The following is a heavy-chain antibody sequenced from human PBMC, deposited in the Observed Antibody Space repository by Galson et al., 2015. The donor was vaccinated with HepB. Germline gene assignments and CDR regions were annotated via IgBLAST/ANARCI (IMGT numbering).Heavy chain of an antibody. Sequence: SVKVSCKASGGTFSSYAISWVRQAPGQGLEWMGRIIPILGIANYAQKFQGRVTMTRTTSTGTAYMELSSLRPEDTAVYYCARPGYCTNSRCYSWFDSWGQGALVTVSS. CDR2: IIPILGIA. CDR3: ARPGYCTNSRCYSWFDS. CDR1: GGTFSSYA. D-gene: IGHD2-2*02. J-gene: IGHJ5*01. V-gene: IGHV1-69*04.